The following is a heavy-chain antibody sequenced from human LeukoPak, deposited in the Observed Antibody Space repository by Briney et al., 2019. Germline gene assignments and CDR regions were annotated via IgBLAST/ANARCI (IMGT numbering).Heavy chain of an antibody. J-gene: IGHJ4*02. D-gene: IGHD5-12*01. CDR2: IWYDGSNK. CDR3: ARGGSGYDFDF. Sequence: GGSLRLSCAASGFTFTSYGMHWVRQAPGKGLEWVAVIWYDGSNKYYVDSVEGRFTISRDNSKNTLYLQMNSLRAEDTAAYYCARGGSGYDFDFWGQGTLVTVSS. CDR1: GFTFTSYG. V-gene: IGHV3-33*01.